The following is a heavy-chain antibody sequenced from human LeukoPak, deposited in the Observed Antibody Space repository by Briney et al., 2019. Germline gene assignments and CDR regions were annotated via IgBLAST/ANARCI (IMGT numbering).Heavy chain of an antibody. J-gene: IGHJ3*02. D-gene: IGHD1-26*01. CDR3: AKDGTDLGAFDI. CDR2: ISYDGSNK. V-gene: IGHV3-30*18. Sequence: PGGSLRLSCAASGFTFSSYGMHWDRQAPGKGLEWVAVISYDGSNKYYADSVKGRFTISRDNSKNTLYLQMNSLRAEDTAVYYCAKDGTDLGAFDIWGQGTMVTVSS. CDR1: GFTFSSYG.